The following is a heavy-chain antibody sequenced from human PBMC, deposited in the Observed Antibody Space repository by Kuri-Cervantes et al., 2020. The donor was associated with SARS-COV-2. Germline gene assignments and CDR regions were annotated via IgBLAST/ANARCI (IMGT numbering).Heavy chain of an antibody. CDR1: GFTFDDYA. Sequence: SLKISCAASGFTFDDYAMHWVRQAPGKGLEWVSGISWNSGSIGYADSVKGRFTISRDNAENSLFLQMNSLRAEDTAVYYCARGYSYGGWYYYYYMDVWGTGTTVTVSS. D-gene: IGHD5-12*01. J-gene: IGHJ6*03. CDR3: ARGYSYGGWYYYYYMDV. V-gene: IGHV3-9*01. CDR2: ISWNSGSI.